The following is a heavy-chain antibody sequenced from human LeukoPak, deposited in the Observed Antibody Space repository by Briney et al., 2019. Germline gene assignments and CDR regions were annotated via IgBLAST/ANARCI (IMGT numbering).Heavy chain of an antibody. D-gene: IGHD6-19*01. CDR3: ARGAVAGTGGNY. V-gene: IGHV4-61*01. CDR1: GGSISSSSYY. J-gene: IGHJ4*02. Sequence: SETLSLTCTVSGGSISSSSYYWSWIRQPPGKGLEWIGYIYYSGSTNYNPSLKSRVTISVDTSKNQFSLKLSSVTAADTAVYYCARGAVAGTGGNYWGQGTLVTVSS. CDR2: IYYSGST.